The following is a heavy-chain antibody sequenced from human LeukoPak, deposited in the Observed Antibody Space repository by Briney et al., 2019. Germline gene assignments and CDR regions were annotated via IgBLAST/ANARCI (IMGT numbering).Heavy chain of an antibody. CDR1: GFTLSSYA. J-gene: IGHJ5*02. D-gene: IGHD3-10*01. Sequence: GGSLRLSCAASGFTLSSYAMSWVRQAPGKGLEWVSAISGSGGSTYYADSVKGRFTISRDNSKNTLYLQMNSLRAEDTAVYYCAKDIQYYYGSGSYYNLWGQGTRVTVSS. CDR2: ISGSGGST. CDR3: AKDIQYYYGSGSYYNL. V-gene: IGHV3-23*01.